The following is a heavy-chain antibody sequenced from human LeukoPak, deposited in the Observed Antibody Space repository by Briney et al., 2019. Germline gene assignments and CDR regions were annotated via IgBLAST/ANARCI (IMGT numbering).Heavy chain of an antibody. J-gene: IGHJ5*02. Sequence: PSETLSLTCAVYGGSFSGFYWSWIRQPPGKGLEWIGDINHSGSTNYNPSLKSRVTISVDTSKNQFSLKLSSVTAADTAVYYCARGRSLLWFGKTLNWFDPWGQGTLVTVSS. V-gene: IGHV4-34*01. CDR2: INHSGST. CDR1: GGSFSGFY. D-gene: IGHD3-10*01. CDR3: ARGRSLLWFGKTLNWFDP.